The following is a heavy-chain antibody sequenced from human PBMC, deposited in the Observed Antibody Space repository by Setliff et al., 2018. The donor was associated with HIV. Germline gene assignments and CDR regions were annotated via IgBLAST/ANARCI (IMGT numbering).Heavy chain of an antibody. D-gene: IGHD5-12*01. CDR1: GGTFSTYS. CDR2: IIPIFGKT. V-gene: IGHV1-69*06. Sequence: SVKVSCKGFGGTFSTYSLSWVRQAPGQGLEWMGGIIPIFGKTNYAQKFQGRVTITADKSTTTAFMDLSGLRSEDTAVYYCASAGAWQRNALDIWGQGTMVTVSS. J-gene: IGHJ3*02. CDR3: ASAGAWQRNALDI.